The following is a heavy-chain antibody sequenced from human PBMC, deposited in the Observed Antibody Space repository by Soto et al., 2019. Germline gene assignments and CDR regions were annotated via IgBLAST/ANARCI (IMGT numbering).Heavy chain of an antibody. D-gene: IGHD1-26*01. J-gene: IGHJ4*02. Sequence: ASVKVSCKASGYTFTGYAIQWVRQAPGQSLEWMGWINAGNDHTRYSQKYQDRVTITRDASARTAYMELYTLRSEDTAVYYCARAIWYSGSYYFDSWGQGTLVTVSS. CDR3: ARAIWYSGSYYFDS. V-gene: IGHV1-3*01. CDR2: INAGNDHT. CDR1: GYTFTGYA.